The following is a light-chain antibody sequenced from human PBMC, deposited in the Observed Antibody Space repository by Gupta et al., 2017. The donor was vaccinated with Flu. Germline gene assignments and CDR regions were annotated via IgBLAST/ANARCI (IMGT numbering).Light chain of an antibody. CDR3: SSYTSGSTLVVA. CDR2: DVS. J-gene: IGLJ2*01. Sequence: QSALTPPATVSGSPGQSITISCTGPTSDVGGYNSVSWYQQRPGTAPKLMIYDVSNRPSGISNRFSGSKSGNTASLTISGLQDEDEADYYCSSYTSGSTLVVAFGGGTKLTVL. V-gene: IGLV2-14*01. CDR1: TSDVGGYNS.